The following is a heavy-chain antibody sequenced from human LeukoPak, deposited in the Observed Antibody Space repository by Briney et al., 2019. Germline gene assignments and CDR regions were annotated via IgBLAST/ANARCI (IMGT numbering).Heavy chain of an antibody. CDR3: AKSSRPSRWLQLDY. D-gene: IGHD5-24*01. CDR2: ISYDGSNK. J-gene: IGHJ4*02. Sequence: GGSLRLSCAASGFTFSSYGMHWVRQAPGKGLEWVAVISYDGSNKYYADSVKGRFTISRDNSKNTLYLQMNSLRAEDTAVYYCAKSSRPSRWLQLDYWGQGTLVTVSS. CDR1: GFTFSSYG. V-gene: IGHV3-30*18.